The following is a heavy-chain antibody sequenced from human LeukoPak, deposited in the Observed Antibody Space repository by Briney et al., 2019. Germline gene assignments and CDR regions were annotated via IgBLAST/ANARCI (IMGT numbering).Heavy chain of an antibody. CDR1: GFTFSDYY. CDR3: ALIAGLEPNPALDY. CDR2: ISSSGSTI. Sequence: GGSLRLSCAASGFTFSDYYMSWIRQAPGKGLEWVSYISSSGSTIYYADSVKGRFTISRDNAKNSLYLQMNSLRAEDTAVYYCALIAGLEPNPALDYWGQGTLVTVSS. V-gene: IGHV3-11*04. J-gene: IGHJ4*02. D-gene: IGHD1-1*01.